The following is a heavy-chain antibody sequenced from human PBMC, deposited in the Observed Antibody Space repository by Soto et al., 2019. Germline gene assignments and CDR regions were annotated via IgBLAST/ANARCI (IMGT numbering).Heavy chain of an antibody. D-gene: IGHD2-21*02. V-gene: IGHV4-59*01. CDR2: MYNTGST. Sequence: QVQLQESGPGLEKPSETLSLTCTVSGGSISRYYWSWIRQPPGKGLEWIGYMYNTGSTVYNPSFKSRVTISVDTSKNQFSLKLNSVTAADTAVYYCARDLWGYCGTDCYPLDVWGQGTTVTVSS. J-gene: IGHJ6*02. CDR3: ARDLWGYCGTDCYPLDV. CDR1: GGSISRYY.